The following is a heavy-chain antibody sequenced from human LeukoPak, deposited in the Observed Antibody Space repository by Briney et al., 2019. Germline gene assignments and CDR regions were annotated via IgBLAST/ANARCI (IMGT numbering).Heavy chain of an antibody. CDR3: ARVHDFWSGRWFDP. V-gene: IGHV4-59*01. CDR1: AGSISSYY. D-gene: IGHD3-3*01. CDR2: IYYSGST. J-gene: IGHJ5*02. Sequence: SSETLSLTCTVAAGSISSYYWSWIRQPPGKGLEWFGYIYYSGSTNYNPSLKSRVTISVDPSKNQFSLKLSSVPAADTAVYYCARVHDFWSGRWFDPWGQGTLVTVSS.